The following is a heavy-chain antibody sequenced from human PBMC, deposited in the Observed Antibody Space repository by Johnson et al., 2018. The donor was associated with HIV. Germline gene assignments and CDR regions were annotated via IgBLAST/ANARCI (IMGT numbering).Heavy chain of an antibody. J-gene: IGHJ3*02. CDR1: GFSFTNAW. Sequence: EVQLVESGGGSVKPGESLKISCEASGFSFTNAWMNWVRQGPGKGLEWVGRIKSKTDGGTTDYAAPVKGRFTISRDDSKNTLFLQMSSLKTDDTAVYYCTTAIVIDAFDIWGQGTMVTVSS. D-gene: IGHD3-16*02. CDR3: TTAIVIDAFDI. CDR2: IKSKTDGGTT. V-gene: IGHV3-15*01.